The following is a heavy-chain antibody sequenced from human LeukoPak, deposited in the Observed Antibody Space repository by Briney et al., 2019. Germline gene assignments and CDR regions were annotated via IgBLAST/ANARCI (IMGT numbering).Heavy chain of an antibody. Sequence: PSETLSLTCTVSGVSISSSNSYWSWIRQPPGKGLEWIGEINHSGGTNYNPSLKSRVTISVDTSKNQFSLKLRSVTAADTAVYYCAKGSGYSGYGPGAYYYYMDVWGKGTTVTVSS. CDR2: INHSGGT. D-gene: IGHD5-12*01. CDR1: GVSISSSNSY. V-gene: IGHV4-39*07. CDR3: AKGSGYSGYGPGAYYYYMDV. J-gene: IGHJ6*03.